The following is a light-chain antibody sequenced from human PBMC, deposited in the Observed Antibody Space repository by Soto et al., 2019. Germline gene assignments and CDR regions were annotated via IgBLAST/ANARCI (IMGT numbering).Light chain of an antibody. J-gene: IGKJ5*01. CDR2: DAS. Sequence: DIQMTQSPSTLAASVGDRVTITCRASQSISIWLAWYQQKPGKAPKLLIYDASILKSGVPSRFSGSGSGTHFTLTISSLQPEDFATYYCQQLHGYPITFGQGTRLEIK. CDR3: QQLHGYPIT. CDR1: QSISIW. V-gene: IGKV1-5*01.